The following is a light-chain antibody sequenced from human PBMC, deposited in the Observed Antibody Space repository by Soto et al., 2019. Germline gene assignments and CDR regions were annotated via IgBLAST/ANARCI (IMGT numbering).Light chain of an antibody. CDR3: QQRYNWPIT. CDR2: GAS. CDR1: QSISSSF. Sequence: EIVLTQSPGILSLSPGERASLSCGASQSISSSFLAWYQQKPGQAPRLLIYGASSRATGIPDRFSGSGSGTDFTLTISSLEPEDFSVYYCQQRYNWPITFGQGTRLEIK. J-gene: IGKJ5*01. V-gene: IGKV3D-20*02.